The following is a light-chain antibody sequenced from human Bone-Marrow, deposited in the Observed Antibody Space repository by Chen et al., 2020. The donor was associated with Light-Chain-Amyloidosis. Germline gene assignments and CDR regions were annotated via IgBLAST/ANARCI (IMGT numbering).Light chain of an antibody. J-gene: IGLJ2*01. CDR3: QSADSSGTYEVI. V-gene: IGLV3-25*03. Sequence: SCALTQPPSVTVSPGQTAGNTCSGDDLPTKYAYWYQQKPGQAPVLVIHRDTERPSGISERFSGSSSGTTATLTISGVQAEDEADYHCQSADSSGTYEVIFGGGTKLTVL. CDR1: DLPTKY. CDR2: RDT.